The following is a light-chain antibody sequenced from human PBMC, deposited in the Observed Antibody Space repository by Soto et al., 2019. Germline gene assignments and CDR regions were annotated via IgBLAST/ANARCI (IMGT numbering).Light chain of an antibody. Sequence: EIVLTQSPGTLSLSPGERATLSCRASQSVRSNYLAWYQQKHGQAPRFLIYDASSRATDIPDRFSGSRSGTGFTLTISRLEPEDFAEYYCQQYGSSPLTFGGGTKVEIK. V-gene: IGKV3-20*01. J-gene: IGKJ4*01. CDR1: QSVRSNY. CDR2: DAS. CDR3: QQYGSSPLT.